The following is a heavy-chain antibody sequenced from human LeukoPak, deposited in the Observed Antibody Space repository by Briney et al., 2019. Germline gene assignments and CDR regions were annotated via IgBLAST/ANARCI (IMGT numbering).Heavy chain of an antibody. V-gene: IGHV4-61*02. CDR2: IYTSGST. CDR3: ARGSSSWYYYYYYMDV. J-gene: IGHJ6*03. CDR1: GGSISSGIYY. D-gene: IGHD6-13*01. Sequence: PSQTLSLTCTVSGGSISSGIYYWSWIRQPAGKGLEWIGRIYTSGSTNYNPSLKSRVTISVDTSKNQFSLKLSSVTAADTAVYYCARGSSSWYYYYYYMDVWGKGTTVTISS.